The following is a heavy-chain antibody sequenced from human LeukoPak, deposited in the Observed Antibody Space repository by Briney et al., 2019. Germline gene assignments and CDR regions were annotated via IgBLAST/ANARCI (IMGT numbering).Heavy chain of an antibody. CDR2: ISYSGTT. V-gene: IGHV4-59*01. D-gene: IGHD6-13*01. J-gene: IGHJ5*02. CDR3: ARGVNWIDP. CDR1: GGSISSYY. Sequence: SETLSLTCTVSGGSISSYYWTWIRQPPGKGLEWIGYISYSGTTNYNPSLKSRVTISIDTSKNQFSLKLSSVTAADTAVYYCARGVNWIDPWGQGTLVTVSS.